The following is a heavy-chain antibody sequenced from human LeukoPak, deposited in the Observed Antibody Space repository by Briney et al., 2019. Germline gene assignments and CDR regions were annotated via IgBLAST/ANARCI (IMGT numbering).Heavy chain of an antibody. V-gene: IGHV3-7*01. J-gene: IGHJ4*02. CDR3: ARGHWGLDY. CDR2: IKQNGSEK. CDR1: GFTFSRFW. D-gene: IGHD7-27*01. Sequence: GGSLRLSCAASGFTFSRFWMSWVRQAPGKGLEWVANIKQNGSEKHYGDSVKGRFTISRDNAKDSLYLQVNSLRAEDTAVYYCARGHWGLDYWGRGTLVTVSS.